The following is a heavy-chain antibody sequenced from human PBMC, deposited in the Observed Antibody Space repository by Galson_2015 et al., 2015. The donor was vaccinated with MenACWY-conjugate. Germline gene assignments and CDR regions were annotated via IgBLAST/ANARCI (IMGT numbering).Heavy chain of an antibody. J-gene: IGHJ3*02. D-gene: IGHD3-9*01. V-gene: IGHV2-5*02. CDR1: GFSLTTTGVG. CDR2: IYWDDDK. Sequence: PALVKPTQTLTLTCTFSGFSLTTTGVGVGWIRQPPGKALEWLTLIYWDDDKRYSPSLKSRLTITKDTSKNQVVLTMINMDPVDTATYYCARGNFDILTGYYWFDAFDIWGQGTMVTVSS. CDR3: ARGNFDILTGYYWFDAFDI.